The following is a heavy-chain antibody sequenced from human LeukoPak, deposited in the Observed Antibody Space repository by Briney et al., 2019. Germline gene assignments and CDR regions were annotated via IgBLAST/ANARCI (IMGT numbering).Heavy chain of an antibody. V-gene: IGHV3-48*01. CDR3: ARDPYGSGIMGV. J-gene: IGHJ6*04. CDR1: GFTFSSYS. Sequence: GGSLTLSCAASGFTFSSYSMNWVRQAPAKGLAWVSYISSGSTTIYHPASVKGRFTISRDNAKNPLYRQMNSLRAEHTAVYYCARDPYGSGIMGVWGKGTTVTVSS. D-gene: IGHD3-10*01. CDR2: ISSGSTTI.